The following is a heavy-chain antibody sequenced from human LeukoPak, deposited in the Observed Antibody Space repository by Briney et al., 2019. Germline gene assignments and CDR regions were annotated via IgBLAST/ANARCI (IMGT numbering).Heavy chain of an antibody. Sequence: PGGSLRLSCTASGFIFGDYAMSWVRQAPGKGLEWVGFIRSKAYRGATQYATSVKGRFTISRDDSKSIAYLQMDSLKTEDTAVYYCTRGRSADSSAWRFDYWGQGTLVTVSS. CDR3: TRGRSADSSAWRFDY. CDR1: GFIFGDYA. V-gene: IGHV3-49*04. D-gene: IGHD6-19*01. J-gene: IGHJ4*02. CDR2: IRSKAYRGAT.